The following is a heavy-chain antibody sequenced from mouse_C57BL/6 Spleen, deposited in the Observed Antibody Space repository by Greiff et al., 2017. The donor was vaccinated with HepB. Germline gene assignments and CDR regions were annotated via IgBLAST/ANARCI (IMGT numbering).Heavy chain of an antibody. CDR1: GFTFSSYA. V-gene: IGHV5-4*01. J-gene: IGHJ1*03. CDR2: ISDGGSYT. CDR3: ARDWGLLWYFDV. D-gene: IGHD1-1*01. Sequence: DVKLQESGGGLVKPGGSLKLSCAASGFTFSSYAMSWVRQTPEKRLEWVATISDGGSYTYYPDNVKGRFTISRDNAKNNLYLQMSHLKSEDTAMYYCARDWGLLWYFDVWGTGTTVTVSS.